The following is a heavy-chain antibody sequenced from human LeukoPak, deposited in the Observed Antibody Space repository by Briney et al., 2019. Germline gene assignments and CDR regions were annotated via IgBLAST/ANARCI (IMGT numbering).Heavy chain of an antibody. D-gene: IGHD1-26*01. Sequence: PSETLSLTCTVSGGSISSSSYYWGWIRQPPGKGLEWIGSIYYSGSTYYNPSLKSRVTISVDTSKNQFSLKLSSVTAADTAVYYCAEILGATQDYWGQGTLVTVSS. CDR3: AEILGATQDY. V-gene: IGHV4-39*01. J-gene: IGHJ4*02. CDR2: IYYSGST. CDR1: GGSISSSSYY.